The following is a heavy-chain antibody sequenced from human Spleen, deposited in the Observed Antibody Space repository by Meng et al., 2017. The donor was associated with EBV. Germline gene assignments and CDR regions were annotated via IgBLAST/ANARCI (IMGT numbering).Heavy chain of an antibody. Sequence: QLQQPGPVLVNPSETLSLTCTVSGASITTPNYYWGWIRQPPGKGLEWIGTFYSVTTTFYNPSLRSRLTISVDTSKNQFSLRLTSMTAADTAVYYCVRGYDYGDYVDYWGQGTLVTVSS. J-gene: IGHJ4*02. D-gene: IGHD4-17*01. CDR2: FYSVTTT. CDR3: VRGYDYGDYVDY. V-gene: IGHV4-39*07. CDR1: GASITTPNYY.